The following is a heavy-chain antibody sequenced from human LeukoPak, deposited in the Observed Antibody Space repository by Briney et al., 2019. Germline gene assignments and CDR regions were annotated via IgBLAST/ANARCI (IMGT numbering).Heavy chain of an antibody. J-gene: IGHJ4*02. CDR3: ARDRPHSYYYDSSGSPGD. Sequence: PGGSLRLSCAASGFTVSSNYMSWVRQAPGKGLEWVSVIYSGGSTYYADSVKGRFTISRDNSKNTLYLQMNSLRAEDTAVYYCARDRPHSYYYDSSGSPGDWGQGTLVTVPS. D-gene: IGHD3-22*01. V-gene: IGHV3-66*02. CDR1: GFTVSSNY. CDR2: IYSGGST.